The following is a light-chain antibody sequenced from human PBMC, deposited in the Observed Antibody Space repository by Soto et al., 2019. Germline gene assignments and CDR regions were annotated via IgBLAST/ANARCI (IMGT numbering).Light chain of an antibody. J-gene: IGKJ1*01. V-gene: IGKV3-15*01. CDR1: QGISSK. Sequence: VMSHCPATLSVSPCERATLACRASQGISSKLAWYHQIPGQAPMLLIFGASRIATGVPDRFRGSGCAKEFTLAKSSMQSEDDAALYCQQEYNWPRTFGQGTKVDIK. CDR3: QQEYNWPRT. CDR2: GAS.